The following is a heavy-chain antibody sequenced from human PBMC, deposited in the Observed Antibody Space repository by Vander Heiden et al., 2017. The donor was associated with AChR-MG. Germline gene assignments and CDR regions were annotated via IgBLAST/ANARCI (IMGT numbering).Heavy chain of an antibody. J-gene: IGHJ6*02. D-gene: IGHD2-21*02. V-gene: IGHV1-18*01. CDR3: GRLKVTVRYGMDV. CDR2: TSAYNGNT. Sequence: QVQLVQSGAEVKKPGASVTVSCKASGYTFTSYGISWVRQSPGQGLEWMGWTSAYNGNTNLSQKLQGRVTMTTDTSTSTPYMELRSLRSDDTAVYYCGRLKVTVRYGMDVWGQGTPGTV. CDR1: GYTFTSYG.